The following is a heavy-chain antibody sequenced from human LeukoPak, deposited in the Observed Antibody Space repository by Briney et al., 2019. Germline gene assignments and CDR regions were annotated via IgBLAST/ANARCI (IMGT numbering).Heavy chain of an antibody. CDR2: INHSGST. CDR1: GGSFSGYY. V-gene: IGHV4-34*01. CDR3: ARLGVGATTDDY. D-gene: IGHD1-26*01. Sequence: SETLSLTCAVYGGSFSGYYWSWIRQPPGKGMEWIGEINHSGSTNYNPSLKSRVTISVDTSKNQFSLKLSSVTAADTAVYYCARLGVGATTDDYWGQGTLVTVSS. J-gene: IGHJ4*02.